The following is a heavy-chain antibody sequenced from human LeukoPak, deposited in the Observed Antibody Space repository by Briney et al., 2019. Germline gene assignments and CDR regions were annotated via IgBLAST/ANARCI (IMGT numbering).Heavy chain of an antibody. CDR3: ARGPSGGSCP. CDR1: GGSISSGGYY. D-gene: IGHD2-15*01. Sequence: LSLTCTVSGGSISSGGYYWSWIRQPPGKGLEWIGYIYHSGSTYYNPSLKSRVTISVDRSKNQFSLKLSSVTAADTAVYYCARGPSGGSCPWGQGTLVTVSS. V-gene: IGHV4-30-2*01. CDR2: IYHSGST. J-gene: IGHJ5*02.